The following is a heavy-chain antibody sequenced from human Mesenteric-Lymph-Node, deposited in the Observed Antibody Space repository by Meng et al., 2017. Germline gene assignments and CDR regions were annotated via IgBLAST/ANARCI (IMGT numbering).Heavy chain of an antibody. Sequence: EAQLVASGGGLVQPGGSLRLSCAASGLTFSSYWMHWVRQAPGKGLVWVSRINSDGSSTSYADSVKGRFTISRDNAKNTLYLQMNSLRAEDTAVYYCARAHDYGGNSGSYWGQGTLVTVSS. CDR2: INSDGSST. CDR3: ARAHDYGGNSGSY. D-gene: IGHD4-23*01. CDR1: GLTFSSYW. V-gene: IGHV3-74*01. J-gene: IGHJ4*02.